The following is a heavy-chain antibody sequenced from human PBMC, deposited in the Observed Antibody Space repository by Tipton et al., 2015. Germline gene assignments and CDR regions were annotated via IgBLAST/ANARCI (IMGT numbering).Heavy chain of an antibody. CDR1: GFTFSDYY. J-gene: IGHJ3*01. V-gene: IGHV3-7*01. CDR2: IKQDGSEK. CDR3: VRDPYFDSWGYYGDGFDL. Sequence: GSLRLSCAASGFTFSDYYMSWIRQAPGKGPEWVANIKQDGSEKYYVGSVRGRFTISRDNANNSLYLQMHSLRAEDTALYYCVRDPYFDSWGYYGDGFDLWGQGTMVTVSS. D-gene: IGHD3-22*01.